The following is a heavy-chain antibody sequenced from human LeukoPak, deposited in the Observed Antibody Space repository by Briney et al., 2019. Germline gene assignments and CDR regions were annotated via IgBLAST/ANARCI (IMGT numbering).Heavy chain of an antibody. CDR3: AKDNLRKLTSEYYFDS. D-gene: IGHD1-14*01. CDR1: GFTFSSYS. Sequence: PGGSLRLSRAASGFTFSSYSMNWVRQAPGKGLEWVSSISSSSSYIYYADSVKGRFTISRDNAKNSLYLQMNSLRTEDTALYYCAKDNLRKLTSEYYFDSWGQGTLVTVSS. V-gene: IGHV3-21*04. CDR2: ISSSSSYI. J-gene: IGHJ4*02.